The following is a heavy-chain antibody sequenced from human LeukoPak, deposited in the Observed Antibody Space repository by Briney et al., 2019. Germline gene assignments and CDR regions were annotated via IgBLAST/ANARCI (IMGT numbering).Heavy chain of an antibody. CDR2: INPETGAT. V-gene: IGHV1-2*02. J-gene: IGHJ4*02. D-gene: IGHD3-10*01. CDR3: ARENLNYYGSGSYLY. CDR1: GYPFTGYY. Sequence: ASVQVPCKASGYPFTGYYIHWVRQGPGQGLEGLGWINPETGATKYAQRLEGRVTLTRDTSVTTVHMELSGLRSDDSAVYYCARENLNYYGSGSYLYWGQGSQVTVSS.